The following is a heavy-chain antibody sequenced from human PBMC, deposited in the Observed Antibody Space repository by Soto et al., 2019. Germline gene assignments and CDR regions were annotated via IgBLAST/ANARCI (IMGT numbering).Heavy chain of an antibody. J-gene: IGHJ4*02. Sequence: EVQLVESGGGLVQPGGSLRLSCAASGFTFSSYSMNWVRQAPGKGLEWVSYISSSSSTIYYADSVKGRFTISRDNAKNSLYLQVNSLRDEDTAGYYCARGSVFWGAMVFDYWGQGTPVTVSS. V-gene: IGHV3-48*02. CDR2: ISSSSSTI. CDR1: GFTFSSYS. CDR3: ARGSVFWGAMVFDY. D-gene: IGHD5-18*01.